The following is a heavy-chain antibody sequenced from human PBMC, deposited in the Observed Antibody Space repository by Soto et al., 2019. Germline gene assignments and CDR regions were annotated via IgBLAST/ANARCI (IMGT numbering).Heavy chain of an antibody. CDR1: GFTFTSSA. CDR2: IVVGSGNT. Sequence: GASVKVSCKASGFTFTSSAAQWVRQARGQRLEWIGWIVVGSGNTNYAQKFQERVTITRDMSTSTAYMELSSLRSEDTAVYYCAASVGGQLVPFDAFDIWGQGTMVTVSS. V-gene: IGHV1-58*01. D-gene: IGHD6-6*01. J-gene: IGHJ3*02. CDR3: AASVGGQLVPFDAFDI.